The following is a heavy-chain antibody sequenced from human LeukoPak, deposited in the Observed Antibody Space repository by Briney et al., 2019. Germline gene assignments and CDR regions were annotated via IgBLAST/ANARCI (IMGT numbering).Heavy chain of an antibody. Sequence: GGSLRLSCVVSRFPFSIYQMNWVRQAPGKGLEWVSNIHSSGTVKYYSDSVKGRFSISRDNAKSSLYLQMNSLRVEDTAVYYCALLAVASDFDYWGQGALVTVSS. CDR3: ALLAVASDFDY. V-gene: IGHV3-48*03. CDR1: RFPFSIYQ. CDR2: IHSSGTVK. D-gene: IGHD6-19*01. J-gene: IGHJ4*02.